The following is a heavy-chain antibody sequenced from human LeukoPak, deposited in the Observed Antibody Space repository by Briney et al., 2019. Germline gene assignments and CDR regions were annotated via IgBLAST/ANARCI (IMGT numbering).Heavy chain of an antibody. CDR2: VYYSGST. D-gene: IGHD2-2*01. Sequence: SETLSLTCTVSGVSISSSDYYWGWFRQPPGKGLEWIGSVYYSGSTYYNPSLKSRLTISLDTSKNQFSLKQTSVTAADTAVYYCARASWGPAVLFVDLWGQGTLVTVSS. V-gene: IGHV4-39*07. CDR3: ARASWGPAVLFVDL. CDR1: GVSISSSDYY. J-gene: IGHJ4*02.